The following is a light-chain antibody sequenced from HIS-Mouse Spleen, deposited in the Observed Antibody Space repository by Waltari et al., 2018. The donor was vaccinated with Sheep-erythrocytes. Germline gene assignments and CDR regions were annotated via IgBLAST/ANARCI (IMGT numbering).Light chain of an antibody. Sequence: QSALTQPRSVSGSPGQSVTISCTGTSSDVGGYNYFSWYQQHPGNAPKLMSYDVSKRPSGVPDRFSGSKSGNTASLTISGLQAEDEADYYCCSYAGSYNHVFATGTKVTVL. J-gene: IGLJ1*01. CDR2: DVS. CDR3: CSYAGSYNHV. V-gene: IGLV2-11*01. CDR1: SSDVGGYNY.